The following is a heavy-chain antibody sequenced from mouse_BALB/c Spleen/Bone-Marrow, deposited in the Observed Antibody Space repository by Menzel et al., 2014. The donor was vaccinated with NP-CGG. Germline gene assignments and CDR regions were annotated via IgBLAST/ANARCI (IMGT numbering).Heavy chain of an antibody. J-gene: IGHJ3*01. V-gene: IGHV5-2*03. Sequence: EVKVEESGGGLVQPGGSLKLSCESNEYEFPSHDMSWVRKTPEKRLELVAAINSDGGSTYYPDTMERRFIISRDNTKKTLYLQMSSLRSEDTALYYCARHANWDWFAYWGQGTLVTVSA. CDR2: INSDGGST. CDR3: ARHANWDWFAY. D-gene: IGHD4-1*01. CDR1: EYEFPSHD.